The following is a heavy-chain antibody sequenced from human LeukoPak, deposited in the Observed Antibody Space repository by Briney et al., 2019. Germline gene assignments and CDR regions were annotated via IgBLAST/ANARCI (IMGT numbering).Heavy chain of an antibody. V-gene: IGHV3-74*01. CDR1: GFTLSGYW. CDR3: ARYVVASACFDS. D-gene: IGHD2-21*01. Sequence: GGSLRLSCAASGFTLSGYWMHWVRHAPGEGLVWVSRMNRDGTVTTYADSVRGRFTISRDNARNTLYLKMSSLRAEDTAVYYCARYVVASACFDSWGQGTPVTVSS. CDR2: MNRDGTVT. J-gene: IGHJ4*02.